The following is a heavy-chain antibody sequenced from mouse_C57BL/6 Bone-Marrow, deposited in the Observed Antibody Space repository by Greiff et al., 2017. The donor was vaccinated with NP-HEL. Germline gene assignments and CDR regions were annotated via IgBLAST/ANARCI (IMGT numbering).Heavy chain of an antibody. V-gene: IGHV2-9-1*01. D-gene: IGHD2-5*01. Sequence: VQLQESGPGLVAPSQSLSITCTVSGFSLTSYAISWVRQPPGKGLEWLGVIWTGGGTNYNSALKSRLSISKDNSKSQVVLKMNSLQTDDTARYYCARGAYYSNYGWFAYWGQGTLVTVSA. CDR2: IWTGGGT. CDR3: ARGAYYSNYGWFAY. J-gene: IGHJ3*01. CDR1: GFSLTSYA.